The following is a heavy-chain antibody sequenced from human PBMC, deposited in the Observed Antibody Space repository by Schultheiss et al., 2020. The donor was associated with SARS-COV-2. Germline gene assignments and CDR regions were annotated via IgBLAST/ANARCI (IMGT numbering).Heavy chain of an antibody. CDR3: ARALMVRGVTSYYYMDV. J-gene: IGHJ6*03. V-gene: IGHV3-21*04. D-gene: IGHD3-10*01. CDR1: GFTFSSYS. Sequence: GESLKISCAASGFTFSSYSMNWVRQAPGKGLEWVSSISSSSSYIYYADSVKGRFTISRDNAKNSLYLQMNTLRAEDTALYYCARALMVRGVTSYYYMDVWGKGTTVTVSS. CDR2: ISSSSSYI.